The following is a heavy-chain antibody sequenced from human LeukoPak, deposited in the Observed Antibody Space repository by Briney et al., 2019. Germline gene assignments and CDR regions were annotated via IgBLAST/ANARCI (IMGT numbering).Heavy chain of an antibody. V-gene: IGHV4-34*01. CDR2: INHSGST. D-gene: IGHD2-2*01. J-gene: IGHJ5*02. Sequence: SETLSLTCAVYGGSFSDYYWSWIRQSPGKGLEWIGEINHSGSTNYNPSLKSRVTISVDTSKHQFSLKLNSVTAADTAVYYCASCSSTSWYAGDWFDPWGQGTLVTVSS. CDR3: ASCSSTSWYAGDWFDP. CDR1: GGSFSDYY.